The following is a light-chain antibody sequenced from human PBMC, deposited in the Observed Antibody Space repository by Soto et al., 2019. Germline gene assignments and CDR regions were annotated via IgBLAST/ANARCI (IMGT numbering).Light chain of an antibody. CDR2: GAS. CDR3: QQYGSSPLT. J-gene: IGKJ4*01. CDR1: QSVSNSY. Sequence: EIVLTQSPGTLSLSPGERASLSCRASQSVSNSYLAWYQQKPGQAPRLLIYGASGRATGITDRFSGSGSGTDFTLTISRLEPEDSAVYYCQQYGSSPLTFGEGTKVEI. V-gene: IGKV3-20*01.